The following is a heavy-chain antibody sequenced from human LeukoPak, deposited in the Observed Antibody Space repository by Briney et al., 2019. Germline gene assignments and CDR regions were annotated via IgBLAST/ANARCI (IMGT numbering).Heavy chain of an antibody. CDR2: IIPIFGTA. D-gene: IGHD3-3*01. Sequence: SVKVSCKASGGTFSSYAISWVRQAPGQGLEWMGGIIPIFGTANYAQKFQGRVTITADESTSTAYMELSSLRSEDTVVYYCARGGYYDFWSGYYEYNWFDPWGQGTLVTVSS. V-gene: IGHV1-69*13. J-gene: IGHJ5*02. CDR3: ARGGYYDFWSGYYEYNWFDP. CDR1: GGTFSSYA.